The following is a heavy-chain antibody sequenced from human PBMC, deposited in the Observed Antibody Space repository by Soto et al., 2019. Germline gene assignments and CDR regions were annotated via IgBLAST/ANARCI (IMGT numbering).Heavy chain of an antibody. J-gene: IGHJ3*02. D-gene: IGHD3-22*01. CDR3: ATDSRVVSSREYYYYCSGFERGAFDI. CDR1: GYPLTELS. CDR2: FDPEDGET. V-gene: IGHV1-24*01. Sequence: ASVKVSCKVSGYPLTELSMHWVRQAPGKGLEWMGGFDPEDGETISPQELQTRLTMTDDTSTVTSYMDLSSMSSEHPAVYYCATDSRVVSSREYYYYCSGFERGAFDIWCQGTMVTVSS.